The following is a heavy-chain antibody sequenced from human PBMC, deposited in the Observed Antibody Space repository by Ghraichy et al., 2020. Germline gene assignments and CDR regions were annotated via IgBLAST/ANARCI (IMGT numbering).Heavy chain of an antibody. Sequence: SETLSLTCTVSGGSISSYYWSWIRQPPGKGLEWIGYIYYSGSTNYNPSLKSRVTISVDTSKNQFSLKLSSVTAADTAVYYCARVSPEPHLLITFMDVWGQGTTVTVSS. CDR3: ARVSPEPHLLITFMDV. CDR1: GGSISSYY. D-gene: IGHD1-14*01. CDR2: IYYSGST. J-gene: IGHJ6*02. V-gene: IGHV4-59*01.